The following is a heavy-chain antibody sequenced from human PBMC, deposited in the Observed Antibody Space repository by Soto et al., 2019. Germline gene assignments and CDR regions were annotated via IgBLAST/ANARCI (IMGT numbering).Heavy chain of an antibody. Sequence: PSETLSLTCAVYGGSFSGDYWSWIRQPPGKGLEWIGEINHSGSTNYNPSLKSRVTISVDTSKNQFSLKLSSVTAADTAVYYCASQDGSGSSYGMDVWGQGTTVTVSS. D-gene: IGHD3-10*01. CDR3: ASQDGSGSSYGMDV. CDR2: INHSGST. CDR1: GGSFSGDY. V-gene: IGHV4-34*01. J-gene: IGHJ6*02.